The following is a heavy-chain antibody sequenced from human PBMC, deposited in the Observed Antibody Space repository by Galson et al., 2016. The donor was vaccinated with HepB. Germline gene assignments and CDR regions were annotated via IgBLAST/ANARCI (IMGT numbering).Heavy chain of an antibody. CDR3: ARTYYYDTSGYYRVFDI. CDR1: GYTFTTYS. CDR2: ISTYNGNT. V-gene: IGHV1-18*01. D-gene: IGHD3-22*01. J-gene: IGHJ3*02. Sequence: SVKVSCKASGYTFTTYSISWVRQAPGQGLEWMGWISTYNGNTNYAQKLQGRVTMTTDTSTSTAYMELRSLTSDDTAVYYCARTYYYDTSGYYRVFDIGGQGTMVTVSS.